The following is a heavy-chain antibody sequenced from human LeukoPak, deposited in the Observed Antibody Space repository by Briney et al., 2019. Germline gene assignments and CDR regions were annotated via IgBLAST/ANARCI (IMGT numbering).Heavy chain of an antibody. V-gene: IGHV1-8*01. Sequence: ASVKVSCKASGYTFTSYDINWVRQSTGQGVECRGWMNPNSGNTGYAQKLQGRVTMTRNTSISTAYMELSSLRSEDTAVYYCARVFRGSYNYLRVFGYWGQGTLVTVSS. J-gene: IGHJ4*02. CDR2: MNPNSGNT. CDR3: ARVFRGSYNYLRVFGY. D-gene: IGHD1-26*01. CDR1: GYTFTSYD.